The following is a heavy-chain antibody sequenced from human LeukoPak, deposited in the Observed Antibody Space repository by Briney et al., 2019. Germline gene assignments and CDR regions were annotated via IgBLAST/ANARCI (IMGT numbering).Heavy chain of an antibody. D-gene: IGHD2-2*01. CDR1: GFTFSSYS. V-gene: IGHV3-48*04. CDR2: ISSSGSTI. CDR3: ARDTDFNKKDIVVVPAASGHGEGPAFDI. J-gene: IGHJ3*02. Sequence: PGGSLRLSCAASGFTFSSYSMNWVRQAPGKGLEWVSYISSSGSTIYYADSVKGRFTISRDNAKNSLYLQMNSLRAEDTALYYCARDTDFNKKDIVVVPAASGHGEGPAFDIWGQGTMVTVSS.